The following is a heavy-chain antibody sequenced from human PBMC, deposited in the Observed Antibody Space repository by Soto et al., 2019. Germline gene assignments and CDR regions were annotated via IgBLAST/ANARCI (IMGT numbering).Heavy chain of an antibody. D-gene: IGHD5-12*01. CDR2: IYYSGST. CDR3: ARAGNLLLVATLGDYFDY. J-gene: IGHJ4*02. CDR1: GGSISSSSYY. Sequence: SETLSLTCTVSGGSISSSSYYWGWIRQPPGKGLEWIGSIYYSGSTYYNPSLKSRVTISVDTSKNQFSLKLSSVTAADTAVYYCARAGNLLLVATLGDYFDYWGQGTLVTVSS. V-gene: IGHV4-39*01.